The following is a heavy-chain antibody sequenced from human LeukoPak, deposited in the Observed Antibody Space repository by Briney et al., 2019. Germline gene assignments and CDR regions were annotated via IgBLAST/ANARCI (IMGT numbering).Heavy chain of an antibody. CDR3: AKDWSTDWSNWFDS. V-gene: IGHV3-30*02. CDR1: GFTFSSYG. D-gene: IGHD3-3*01. CDR2: TRPDGSNK. Sequence: SGGSLRLSCAASGFTFSSYGMHWVRQAPGKGLEWVAFTRPDGSNKHYGDSVQGRFTISRDNSRNTLYLQMNSLRVEDTAMYYWAKDWSTDWSNWFDSWGPGSLVTVSS. J-gene: IGHJ5*01.